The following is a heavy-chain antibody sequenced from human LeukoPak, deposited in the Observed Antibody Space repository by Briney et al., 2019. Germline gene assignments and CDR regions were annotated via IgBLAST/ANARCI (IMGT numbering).Heavy chain of an antibody. D-gene: IGHD2-2*01. CDR3: TTEKGGCSSTTCYSFDY. J-gene: IGHJ4*02. Sequence: GGSLRLSCATSGFTFSNAWMSWVRQAPGKGLEWIGRIKSRASGGTTDYAAPVKGRFIVSRDDSKNTVYLQMNSLQTEDTGVYYCTTEKGGCSSTTCYSFDYWGQGTLVTASP. CDR2: IKSRASGGTT. V-gene: IGHV3-15*01. CDR1: GFTFSNAW.